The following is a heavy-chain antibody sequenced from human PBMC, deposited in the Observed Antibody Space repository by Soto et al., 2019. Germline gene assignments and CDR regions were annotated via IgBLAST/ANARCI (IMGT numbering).Heavy chain of an antibody. CDR1: GFTFSDYY. J-gene: IGHJ6*03. V-gene: IGHV3-11*01. CDR2: ISSSGSTI. CDR3: ARDHYDFWSGYAHYYYMDV. D-gene: IGHD3-3*01. Sequence: GGSLRLSCAASGFTFSDYYMSWIRQAPGKGLEWVSYISSSGSTIYYADSVKGRFTISRDNAKNSLYLQMNSLRAEDTAVYYCARDHYDFWSGYAHYYYMDVWGKGTTVTVSS.